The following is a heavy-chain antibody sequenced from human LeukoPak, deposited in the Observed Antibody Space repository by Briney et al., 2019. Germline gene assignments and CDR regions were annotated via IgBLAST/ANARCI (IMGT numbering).Heavy chain of an antibody. J-gene: IGHJ3*02. D-gene: IGHD4-17*01. CDR3: ARDQTTVTKGFDI. Sequence: PSETLSLTCTVSGGSISTHYWTWIRQPPGKGLEWIGYISYIGSTNYNPSLKSRVTISVDTSKNRFSLKLSFVTAADTAVYCCARDQTTVTKGFDIWGQGTVVTVSS. V-gene: IGHV4-59*11. CDR1: GGSISTHY. CDR2: ISYIGST.